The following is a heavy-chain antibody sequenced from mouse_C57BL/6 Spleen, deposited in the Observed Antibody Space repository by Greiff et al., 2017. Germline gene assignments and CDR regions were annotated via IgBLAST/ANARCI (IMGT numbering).Heavy chain of an antibody. Sequence: ESGPGLVKPSQSLSLTCSVTGYSITSGYYWNWIRQFPGNKLEWMGYISYDGSNNYNPSLNNRISITRDTSKNQFFLKLNSVTTEDTATYYCAKTDYYAMDYWGQGTSVTVSS. V-gene: IGHV3-6*01. J-gene: IGHJ4*01. CDR3: AKTDYYAMDY. CDR1: GYSITSGYY. CDR2: ISYDGSN.